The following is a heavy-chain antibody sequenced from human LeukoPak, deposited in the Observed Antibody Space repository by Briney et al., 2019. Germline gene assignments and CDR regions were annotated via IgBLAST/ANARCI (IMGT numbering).Heavy chain of an antibody. V-gene: IGHV1-18*01. J-gene: IGHJ5*02. D-gene: IGHD3-22*01. CDR2: ISAYTGNT. Sequence: ASVKVSCKASGYTFTSFGISWVRQAPGQGLEWMGWISAYTGNTNYAPKLQGRVTMTTDTSTSTAYMELTSLRSDDTAVYYCARGVTYYYDSSGPNWFDPWGQGTLVTVSS. CDR3: ARGVTYYYDSSGPNWFDP. CDR1: GYTFTSFG.